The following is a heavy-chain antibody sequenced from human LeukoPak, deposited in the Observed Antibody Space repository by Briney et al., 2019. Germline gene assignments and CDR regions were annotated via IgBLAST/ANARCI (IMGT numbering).Heavy chain of an antibody. V-gene: IGHV3-43*01. CDR1: GFTFSTYT. D-gene: IGHD4-17*01. CDR3: AKDSGRYGLLDY. J-gene: IGHJ4*02. Sequence: GGSLRLSCAASGFTFSTYTMHWVRQAPGKGLEWVSLISWDGGSTYYADSVKGRFTISRDNSKNSLYLQMNSLRTEDTALYYCAKDSGRYGLLDYWGQGTLVTVSS. CDR2: ISWDGGST.